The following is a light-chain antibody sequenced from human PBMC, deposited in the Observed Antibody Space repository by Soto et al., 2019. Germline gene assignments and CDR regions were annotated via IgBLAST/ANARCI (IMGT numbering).Light chain of an antibody. CDR2: GAS. Sequence: EIVMTQSPATLSVSPGERATLSCRASQNINNNLAWYQQKPGQGPRLIIYGASSRATGIPARFSGSGSGTGFTLTISSLQSEDFAIYYWQQYNNWPLTFGGGTKVEIK. V-gene: IGKV3-15*01. CDR1: QNINNN. J-gene: IGKJ4*01. CDR3: QQYNNWPLT.